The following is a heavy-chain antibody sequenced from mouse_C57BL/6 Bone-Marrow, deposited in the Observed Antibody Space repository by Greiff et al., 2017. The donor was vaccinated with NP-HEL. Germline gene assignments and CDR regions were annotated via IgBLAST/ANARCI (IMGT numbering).Heavy chain of an antibody. CDR2: IDPSDSYT. V-gene: IGHV1-59*01. CDR1: GYTFTSYW. Sequence: QVQLKQPGAELVRPGTSVKLSCKASGYTFTSYWMHWVKQRPGQGLEWIGVIDPSDSYTNYNQKFKGKATLTVDTSSSTAYMQLSSLTSEDSAVYYCARSPLVYDGYPWYFDVWGTGTTVTVSS. CDR3: ARSPLVYDGYPWYFDV. J-gene: IGHJ1*03. D-gene: IGHD2-3*01.